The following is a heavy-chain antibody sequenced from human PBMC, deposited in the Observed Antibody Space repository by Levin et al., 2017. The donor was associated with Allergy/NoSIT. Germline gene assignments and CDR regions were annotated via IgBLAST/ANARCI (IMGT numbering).Heavy chain of an antibody. Sequence: GASVKVSCKASGYTFTSYDINWVRQATGQGLEWMGWMNPNSGNTGYAQKFQGRVTMTRNTSISTAYMELSSLRSEDTAVYYCASPYPYYYYYGMDVWGQGTTVTVSS. CDR1: GYTFTSYD. V-gene: IGHV1-8*01. J-gene: IGHJ6*02. CDR3: ASPYPYYYYYGMDV. CDR2: MNPNSGNT.